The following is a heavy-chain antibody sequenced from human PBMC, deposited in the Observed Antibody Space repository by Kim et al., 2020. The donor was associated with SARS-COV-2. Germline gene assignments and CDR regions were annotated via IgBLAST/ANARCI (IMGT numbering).Heavy chain of an antibody. D-gene: IGHD3-22*01. J-gene: IGHJ4*02. V-gene: IGHV2-5*02. CDR3: AHSTYYYDSSGYWLDY. CDR1: GFSLSTSGVG. CDR2: IYWDDDK. Sequence: SGPTLVKPTQTLTLTCTFSGFSLSTSGVGVGWIRQPPGRALEWLALIYWDDDKRYSPSLKSRLTITKDTSKNQVVLTMTNMDPVDTATYYCAHSTYYYDSSGYWLDYWGQGTLVTVSS.